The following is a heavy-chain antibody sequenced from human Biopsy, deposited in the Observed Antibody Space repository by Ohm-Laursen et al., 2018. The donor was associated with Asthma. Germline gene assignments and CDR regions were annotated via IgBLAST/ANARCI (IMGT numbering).Heavy chain of an antibody. CDR1: GFTVSRDH. J-gene: IGHJ4*02. V-gene: IGHV3-53*01. CDR2: IYSGGTP. Sequence: SLRLSCSASGFTVSRDHMFWVRQAPGKGLEWVSVIYSGGTPDTADSVRGRFTISRDFYKNTLYLQMDSLRAEDTAVYYCARDVMEWYLPAFDFWGQGTLVTVSS. D-gene: IGHD3-3*01. CDR3: ARDVMEWYLPAFDF.